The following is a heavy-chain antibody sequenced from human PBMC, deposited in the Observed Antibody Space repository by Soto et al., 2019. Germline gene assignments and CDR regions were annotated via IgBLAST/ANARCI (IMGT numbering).Heavy chain of an antibody. CDR2: ISWNSGSI. CDR1: GFTFDDYA. D-gene: IGHD5-18*01. Sequence: GGSLRLSCAASGFTFDDYAMHWVRQAPGKCLEWVSRISWNSGSIGYADSVKGRFTISRDNAKNSLYLQMNSLRAEDTALYYCAKAVGSYGNFDYWGQGTLVTVSS. J-gene: IGHJ4*02. V-gene: IGHV3-9*01. CDR3: AKAVGSYGNFDY.